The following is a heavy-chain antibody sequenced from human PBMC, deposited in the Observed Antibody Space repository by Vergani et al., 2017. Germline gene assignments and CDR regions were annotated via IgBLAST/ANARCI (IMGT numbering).Heavy chain of an antibody. CDR1: GFTFDDYA. CDR3: AKTYSSGWYWNAFDI. D-gene: IGHD6-19*01. Sequence: EVQLLESGGGLVQPGGSLRLSCAASGFTFDDYAMHWVRQAPGKGLEWVSGMSWNSDSIGYADSVKGRFTISRDNAKNSLYLQMNSLRAEDTALYYCAKTYSSGWYWNAFDIWGQGTMVTVSS. CDR2: MSWNSDSI. J-gene: IGHJ3*02. V-gene: IGHV3-9*01.